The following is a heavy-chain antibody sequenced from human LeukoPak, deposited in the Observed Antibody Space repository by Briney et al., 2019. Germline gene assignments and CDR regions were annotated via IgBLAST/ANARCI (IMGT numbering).Heavy chain of an antibody. CDR1: GFAFSGVA. J-gene: IGHJ4*02. CDR3: TTYPGVY. Sequence: GGSLRLACAPSGFAFSGVATHCVRQASGGGRGWVGRIRRKTNRYATAYDASVQGRFTISRDVSKNTAYLQMNSLKTEDPAVYYCTTYPGVYWGPGTLVTVSS. CDR2: IRRKTNRYAT. V-gene: IGHV3-73*01. D-gene: IGHD2-21*01.